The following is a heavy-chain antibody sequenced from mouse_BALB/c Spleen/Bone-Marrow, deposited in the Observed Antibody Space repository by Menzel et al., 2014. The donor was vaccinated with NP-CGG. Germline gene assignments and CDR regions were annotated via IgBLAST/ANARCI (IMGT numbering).Heavy chain of an antibody. J-gene: IGHJ3*01. V-gene: IGHV1-55*01. Sequence: VQLQQSGAELVKPGTSVKLSCKAYGYNFTSYWINWVKLRPGQGLEWIGDIYPGSGSTNYNEKFKSKATLTVDTSSSTAYMQLSTLASEDSALYYCARSSQLGLLAYWGQGTLVTVSA. CDR1: GYNFTSYW. CDR2: IYPGSGST. CDR3: ARSSQLGLLAY. D-gene: IGHD3-1*01.